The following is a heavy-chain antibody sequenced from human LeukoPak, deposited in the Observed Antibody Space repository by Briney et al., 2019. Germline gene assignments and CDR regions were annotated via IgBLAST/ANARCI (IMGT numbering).Heavy chain of an antibody. CDR3: AKGWRQLVQGYYFDY. CDR2: ISDSGGST. CDR1: GFTFSSYG. Sequence: GGSLRLSCAASGFTFSSYGMSWVRQAPGKGLEWVSDISDSGGSTHYADSVKGRFTISRDNSKNTLYLQMNSLRAEDTAIYYCAKGWRQLVQGYYFDYWGQGTLVTVSS. V-gene: IGHV3-23*01. D-gene: IGHD6-6*01. J-gene: IGHJ4*02.